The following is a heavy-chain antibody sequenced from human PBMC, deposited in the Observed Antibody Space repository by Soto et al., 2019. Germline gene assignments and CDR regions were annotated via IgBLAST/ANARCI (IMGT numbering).Heavy chain of an antibody. CDR3: ARDPGPPCSSTSCQGENWFDP. CDR1: GGTFSSYT. V-gene: IGHV1-69*04. D-gene: IGHD2-2*01. J-gene: IGHJ5*02. Sequence: SVKVSCKASGGTFSSYTISWVRQAPEQGLEWMGRIIPILGIANYAQKFQGRVTITADKSTSTAYMELSSLRSEDTAVYYCARDPGPPCSSTSCQGENWFDPWGQGTLVTVSS. CDR2: IIPILGIA.